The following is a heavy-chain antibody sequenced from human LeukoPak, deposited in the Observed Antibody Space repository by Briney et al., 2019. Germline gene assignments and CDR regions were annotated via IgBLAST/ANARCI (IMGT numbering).Heavy chain of an antibody. CDR3: ATLRETVAGYFDY. D-gene: IGHD6-19*01. CDR1: GYTFSNYG. J-gene: IGHJ4*02. Sequence: WASVKVSCKASGYTFSNYGISWVRQAPGQGLEWVGWISAYNGNTNYAQKLQGRVTMTTDTSTSTAYMELRSLRSDDTAVYYCATLRETVAGYFDYWGQGTLVTVSS. CDR2: ISAYNGNT. V-gene: IGHV1-18*01.